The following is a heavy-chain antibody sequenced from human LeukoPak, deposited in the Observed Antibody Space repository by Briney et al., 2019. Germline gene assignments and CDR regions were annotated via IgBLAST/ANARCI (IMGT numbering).Heavy chain of an antibody. J-gene: IGHJ4*02. D-gene: IGHD3-10*01. CDR2: INPNSGGT. Sequence: ASVKVSCKASGYTFTDYYMHWVRQAPGQGLEWMGWINPNSGGTNYAQKFQGRVTMTRDTSISTAYMDLSRLTADDTAVYYCARETYYASGRLYNRIDYWGQGTLVTVSS. V-gene: IGHV1-2*02. CDR1: GYTFTDYY. CDR3: ARETYYASGRLYNRIDY.